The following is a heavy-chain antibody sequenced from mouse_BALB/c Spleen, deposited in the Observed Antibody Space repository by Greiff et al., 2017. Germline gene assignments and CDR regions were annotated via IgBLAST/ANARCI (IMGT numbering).Heavy chain of an antibody. Sequence: EVMLVESGGGLVQPGGSLRLSCATSGFTFTDYYMSWVRQPPGKALEWLGFIRNKANGYTTGYSASVKGRFTISRDNSQSIRYLQMNTLRAEDSATLYCAREGDGNCWFAYWGQGTLVTVSA. CDR1: GFTFTDYY. D-gene: IGHD2-1*01. CDR3: AREGDGNCWFAY. CDR2: IRNKANGYTT. V-gene: IGHV7-3*02. J-gene: IGHJ3*01.